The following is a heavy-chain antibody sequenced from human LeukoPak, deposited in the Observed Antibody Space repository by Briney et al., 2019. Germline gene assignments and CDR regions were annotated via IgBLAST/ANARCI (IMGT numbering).Heavy chain of an antibody. CDR3: AKTMYNWNDLDAFDI. V-gene: IGHV4-59*01. J-gene: IGHJ3*02. Sequence: SETLSLTCTVSGGSISTYNWSWIRQPPGKGLEWIGYINYSGGTNYNPSLNSRVTISVDTSKNHFSLKVSSVTAADTALYYCAKTMYNWNDLDAFDIWGQGTMVSVSS. CDR2: INYSGGT. D-gene: IGHD1-1*01. CDR1: GGSISTYN.